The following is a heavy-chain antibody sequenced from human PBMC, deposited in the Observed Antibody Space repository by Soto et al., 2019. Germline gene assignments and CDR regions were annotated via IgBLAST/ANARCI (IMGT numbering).Heavy chain of an antibody. J-gene: IGHJ4*02. CDR1: GDSISSASYY. Sequence: TLSLTCTVSGDSISSASYYWTWIRQHPGKGLEWIGYIYSTESTNYNPSLKSRLTISVDMSASQFSLKLTSVTVADTAVYYCARSDSITKTRYYFDRWGQGTLVTVSS. V-gene: IGHV4-31*03. CDR3: ARSDSITKTRYYFDR. D-gene: IGHD3-10*01. CDR2: IYSTEST.